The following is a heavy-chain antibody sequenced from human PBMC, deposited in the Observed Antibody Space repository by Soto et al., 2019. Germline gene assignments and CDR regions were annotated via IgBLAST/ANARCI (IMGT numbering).Heavy chain of an antibody. Sequence: QLQLQESGPGLVKPSETLSLTCTVSGGSISSSSYYWGWIRQPPGKGLEWNGSIYYSGSTYYNPSLKSRVTISVDTSKNQFSLKLSSVTAADTAVYYCARLYYDSSGYYTFDYWGQGTLVTVSS. V-gene: IGHV4-39*01. CDR2: IYYSGST. J-gene: IGHJ4*02. CDR1: GGSISSSSYY. CDR3: ARLYYDSSGYYTFDY. D-gene: IGHD3-22*01.